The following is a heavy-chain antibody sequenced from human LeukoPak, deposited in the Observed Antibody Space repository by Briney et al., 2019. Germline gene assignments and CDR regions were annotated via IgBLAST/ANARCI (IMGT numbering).Heavy chain of an antibody. V-gene: IGHV1-46*01. D-gene: IGHD3-3*01. CDR1: GYTFTSYY. CDR3: ARADDFWSGFTPTDDYYYYMDV. J-gene: IGHJ6*03. CDR2: INPSGGST. Sequence: ASVKVSCKASGYTFTSYYMHWVRQAPGQGLEWMGIINPSGGSTSYAQKFQGRVTMTRDMSTSTVYMELSSLRSEDTAVYYCARADDFWSGFTPTDDYYYYMDVWGKGTTVTVSS.